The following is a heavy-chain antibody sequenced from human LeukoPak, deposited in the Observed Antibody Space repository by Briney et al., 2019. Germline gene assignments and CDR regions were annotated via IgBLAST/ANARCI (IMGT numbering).Heavy chain of an antibody. Sequence: ASVKVSCKASGYAFTSYDINWVRQATGQGLEWMGWMNPNSGNTGYAQKFQGRVTMTRNTSISTAYMELSSLRSEDTAVYYCARGPRYDILTGYIYYYGMDVWGQGTTVTVSS. V-gene: IGHV1-8*01. D-gene: IGHD3-9*01. CDR1: GYAFTSYD. CDR3: ARGPRYDILTGYIYYYGMDV. J-gene: IGHJ6*02. CDR2: MNPNSGNT.